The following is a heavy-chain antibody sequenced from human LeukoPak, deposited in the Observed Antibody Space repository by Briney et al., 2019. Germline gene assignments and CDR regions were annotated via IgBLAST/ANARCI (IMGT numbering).Heavy chain of an antibody. Sequence: ASVKVSCKASGGTFSSYAISWVRQAPGQGLEWMGGIIPIFGTANYAQKFQGRVTITADESTSTAYMELSSLRSEDTAVYYCARELDPYYDMLTGYGDAFDIWGQGTMVTVSS. CDR2: IIPIFGTA. V-gene: IGHV1-69*01. CDR1: GGTFSSYA. D-gene: IGHD3-9*01. CDR3: ARELDPYYDMLTGYGDAFDI. J-gene: IGHJ3*02.